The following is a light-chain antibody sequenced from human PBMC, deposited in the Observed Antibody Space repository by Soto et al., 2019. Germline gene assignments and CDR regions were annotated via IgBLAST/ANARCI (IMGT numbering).Light chain of an antibody. CDR3: SSYAGSTTFYV. Sequence: QSVLTQPASVSGSPGQSITISCTGTSSDVGSYNLVSWYQQHPGKAPKPMIYEGSKRPAGVSKRFSGSKSGDTASLTISGLQAEDEADYYCSSYAGSTTFYVFGTGTKVTVL. V-gene: IGLV2-23*01. CDR2: EGS. CDR1: SSDVGSYNL. J-gene: IGLJ1*01.